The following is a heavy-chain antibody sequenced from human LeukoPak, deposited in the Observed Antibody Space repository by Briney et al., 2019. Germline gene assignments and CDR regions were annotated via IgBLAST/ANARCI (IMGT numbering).Heavy chain of an antibody. CDR1: GFTFSNFA. CDR3: ARSPWNDDALWY. J-gene: IGHJ4*02. V-gene: IGHV3-23*01. Sequence: QTGGSLRLSCAASGFTFSNFAMSWVRQAPGKGLEWVSTISGSGTHTYSANSMKRQFTISRDNSKNTLYLRVNSLRAEDTAVYYCARSPWNDDALWYWGQGTLVTVSS. D-gene: IGHD1-1*01. CDR2: ISGSGTHT.